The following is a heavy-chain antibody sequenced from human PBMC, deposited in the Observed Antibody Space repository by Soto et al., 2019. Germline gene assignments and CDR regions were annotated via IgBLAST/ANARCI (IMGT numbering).Heavy chain of an antibody. Sequence: EVQLLESGGGLVQPGGSLRLSCAASGFAFSSYAMIWVRQAPGKGLEWVSGISGTGDTTNYADSVKGRFTISRDNSKNTLFLQMNSLRAEDTAVYYCAKVAGMTIIVVVLNAFDIWGQGTMVTVS. CDR3: AKVAGMTIIVVVLNAFDI. V-gene: IGHV3-23*01. J-gene: IGHJ3*02. D-gene: IGHD3-22*01. CDR1: GFAFSSYA. CDR2: ISGTGDTT.